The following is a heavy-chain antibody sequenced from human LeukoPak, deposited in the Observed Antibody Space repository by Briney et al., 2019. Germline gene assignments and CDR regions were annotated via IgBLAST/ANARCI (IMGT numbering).Heavy chain of an antibody. J-gene: IGHJ4*02. CDR2: INHSAPT. V-gene: IGHV4-34*01. Sequence: XSXXXXXPGXGLEWSGAINHSAPTNYNPSLNSRVTISVDTSKNQFSLKLSSVTAADTAVYYCARTVYYYGSGSPLDYWGQGTLVTVSS. CDR3: ARTVYYYGSGSPLDY. D-gene: IGHD3-10*01.